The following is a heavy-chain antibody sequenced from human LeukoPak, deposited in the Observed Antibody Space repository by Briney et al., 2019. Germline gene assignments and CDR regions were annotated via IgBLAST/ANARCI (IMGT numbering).Heavy chain of an antibody. V-gene: IGHV4-34*01. J-gene: IGHJ4*02. D-gene: IGHD3/OR15-3a*01. CDR3: ARQTGSGLFILP. Sequence: SETLSLTCAVYGGSFSGYYWSWIRQPPGKGLEWIGEINHSGSTNYNPSLKSQVSISIDTSKNQFSLRLTSVTAADTAVYYCARQTGSGLFILPGGQGTLVAVSS. CDR2: INHSGST. CDR1: GGSFSGYY.